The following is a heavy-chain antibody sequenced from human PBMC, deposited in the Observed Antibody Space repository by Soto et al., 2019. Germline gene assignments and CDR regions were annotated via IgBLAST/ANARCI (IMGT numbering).Heavy chain of an antibody. Sequence: SETLSLTCTVSGGSISSYYWSWIRQPPGKGLEWIGYIYYSGSTNYNPSLKSRVTISVDTSKNQFSLKLSSVTAADTAVYYCARAVSSGYWSIAAAGTTFDYWGQGTLVTASS. CDR3: ARAVSSGYWSIAAAGTTFDY. D-gene: IGHD6-13*01. V-gene: IGHV4-59*01. CDR1: GGSISSYY. J-gene: IGHJ4*02. CDR2: IYYSGST.